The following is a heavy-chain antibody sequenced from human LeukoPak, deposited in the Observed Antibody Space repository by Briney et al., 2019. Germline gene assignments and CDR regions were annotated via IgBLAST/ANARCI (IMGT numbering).Heavy chain of an antibody. CDR2: IYNSGST. V-gene: IGHV4-30-4*01. J-gene: IGHJ5*02. CDR3: ARAKGPGAHYNWFDP. D-gene: IGHD2-2*01. CDR1: GASISSGDYH. Sequence: ASETLSLTCTVSGASISSGDYHWSWLRQPPGKGLEWIGYIYNSGSTFYNPSLKSRLTISVDTSKKQFSLKLSSVAAADTAVYYCARAKGPGAHYNWFDPWGQGTLVTVSS.